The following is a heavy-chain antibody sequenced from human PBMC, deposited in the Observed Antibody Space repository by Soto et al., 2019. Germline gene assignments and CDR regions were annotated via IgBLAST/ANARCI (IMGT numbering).Heavy chain of an antibody. CDR3: ARDLSAVTIDGVDP. CDR2: ISANNGNT. D-gene: IGHD4-17*01. CDR1: GYSFTSYG. V-gene: IGHV1-18*01. Sequence: QVQLVQSGAEVKKPGASVKVSCKASGYSFTSYGISWVRQAPGQGLEWMGWISANNGNTNYAQKLQGRVTMTTDTSTSTAYMELMSLRSDYTAVDYCARDLSAVTIDGVDPCGQGTLVTVSS. J-gene: IGHJ5*02.